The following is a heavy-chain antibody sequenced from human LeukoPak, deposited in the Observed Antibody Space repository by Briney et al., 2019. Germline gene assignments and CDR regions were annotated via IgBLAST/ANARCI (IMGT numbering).Heavy chain of an antibody. D-gene: IGHD4-17*01. V-gene: IGHV1-2*02. CDR2: INPNSGDT. CDR1: GYSFSDNY. Sequence: GASVKVSCKTSGYSFSDNYMHWVRQAPGQGLEWMGWINPNSGDTNYAQKFQGRVTMTRDASISTVYLELSRLRSDDTAVYYCAREVYGDSSSDYWGQGTLATVSS. CDR3: AREVYGDSSSDY. J-gene: IGHJ4*02.